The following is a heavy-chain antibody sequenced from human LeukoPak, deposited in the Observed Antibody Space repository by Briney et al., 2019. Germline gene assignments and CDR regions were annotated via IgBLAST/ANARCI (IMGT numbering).Heavy chain of an antibody. Sequence: GGSLRLSSAASGFTVSSNYMSWVRQAPGRGLEWVSVSYSGGSTYYADSVKGRFTISRDNSKNTLYLQMNSLRAEDTAVYYCARASGSSLWFDYWGQGTLVTVSS. D-gene: IGHD1-26*01. CDR1: GFTVSSNY. CDR2: SYSGGST. V-gene: IGHV3-66*01. CDR3: ARASGSSLWFDY. J-gene: IGHJ4*02.